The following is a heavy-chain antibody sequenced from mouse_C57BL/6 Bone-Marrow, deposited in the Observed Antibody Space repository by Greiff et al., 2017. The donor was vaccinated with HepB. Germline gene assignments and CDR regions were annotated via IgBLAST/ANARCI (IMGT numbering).Heavy chain of an antibody. V-gene: IGHV7-3*01. J-gene: IGHJ4*01. CDR2: IRNKANGYTT. CDR3: ASPLSMDY. CDR1: GFTFTDYY. Sequence: EVQVVESGGGLVQPGGSLSLSCAASGFTFTDYYMSWVRQPPGKALEWLGFIRNKANGYTTEYSASVKGRFTISRDNSQSILYLQMNALRAEDSATYYCASPLSMDYWGQGTSVTVSS.